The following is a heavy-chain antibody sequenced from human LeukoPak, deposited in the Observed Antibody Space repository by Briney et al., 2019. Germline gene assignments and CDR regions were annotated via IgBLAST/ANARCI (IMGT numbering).Heavy chain of an antibody. CDR2: ITSSGIT. J-gene: IGHJ6*03. Sequence: GGSLRLSCAASGFTFSNYGMNWVRQAPGKGLEWVSGITSSGITYYADSVKGRFTVSRDNSKNTLYLQMNSLRAEDTAVYYCAKCILTGYYKGYMDVWGKGTTVTISS. D-gene: IGHD3-9*01. CDR1: GFTFSNYG. CDR3: AKCILTGYYKGYMDV. V-gene: IGHV3-23*01.